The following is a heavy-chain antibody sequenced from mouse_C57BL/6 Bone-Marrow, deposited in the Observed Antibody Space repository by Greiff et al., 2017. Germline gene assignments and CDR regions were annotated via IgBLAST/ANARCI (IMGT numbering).Heavy chain of an antibody. D-gene: IGHD2-1*01. CDR3: AKIYYGPFDY. Sequence: QVQLQQPGAELVQPGASVKMSCKASGYTFTSYWITWVKQRPGQGLEWIGDIYPGSGSTNYTEKFKSKATLTVDTSSSTAYMQLSSLTSEDSAVYYCAKIYYGPFDYWGQGTTLTVSS. V-gene: IGHV1-55*01. CDR2: IYPGSGST. CDR1: GYTFTSYW. J-gene: IGHJ2*01.